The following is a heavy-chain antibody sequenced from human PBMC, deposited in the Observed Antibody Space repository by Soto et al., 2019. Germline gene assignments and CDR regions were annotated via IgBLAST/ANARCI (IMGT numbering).Heavy chain of an antibody. Sequence: PRGSLRLSCVVSGFRFSDYAIGWVRQAPGKGLEWVSFISDGGRSTYYTDSVKGRLTISRDNSKNTVYLQLQGLRAEDTAIYFCARTFDFWERYSPFDHRGKGTLVTGSS. CDR2: ISDGGRST. CDR1: GFRFSDYA. J-gene: IGHJ4*02. D-gene: IGHD3-3*01. V-gene: IGHV3-23*01. CDR3: ARTFDFWERYSPFDH.